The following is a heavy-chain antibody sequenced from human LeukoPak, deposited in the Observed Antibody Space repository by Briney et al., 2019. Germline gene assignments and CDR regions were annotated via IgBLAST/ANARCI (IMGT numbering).Heavy chain of an antibody. Sequence: GGSLRLSCAASGFTFDDYAMHWVRQAPGKGLEWVSLIPGDSHSTFYADSVKGRFTISRDNSKNSLYLQMNSLRNDDTALYYCARDTEGYIYGYYFYGMDVWGQGTTVSVS. V-gene: IGHV3-43*02. J-gene: IGHJ6*02. CDR1: GFTFDDYA. CDR2: IPGDSHST. CDR3: ARDTEGYIYGYYFYGMDV. D-gene: IGHD5-18*01.